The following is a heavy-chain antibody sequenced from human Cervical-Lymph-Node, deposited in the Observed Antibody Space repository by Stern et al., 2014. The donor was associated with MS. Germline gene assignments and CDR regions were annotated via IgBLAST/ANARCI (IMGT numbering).Heavy chain of an antibody. CDR1: GDTFTNNY. J-gene: IGHJ6*02. Sequence: QVQLVESGAEVKKPGASVKVSCKASGDTFTNNYMHWVRQAPGQRLEWVGIINPGGGTTIYAQKFQGRVTMTRDTSTRTFYMELSGLRSEDTAMYYCGRDDSDSRNHVLGMDVWGQGTTVTVSS. CDR3: GRDDSDSRNHVLGMDV. V-gene: IGHV1-46*03. CDR2: INPGGGTT. D-gene: IGHD1-14*01.